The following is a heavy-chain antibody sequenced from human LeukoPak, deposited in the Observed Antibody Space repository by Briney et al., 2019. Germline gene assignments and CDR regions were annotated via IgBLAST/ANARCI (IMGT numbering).Heavy chain of an antibody. CDR1: GFTFSSYA. V-gene: IGHV3-21*06. CDR3: ARDQSTIFGVVSMGY. J-gene: IGHJ4*02. D-gene: IGHD3-3*01. Sequence: PWGSLRLSCAASGFTFSSYALSWVRQAPGKGLEWVSSISSSSRYIYYADSMKGRFTVSRDNAKNSLYLQMNRLRAEDTAVYYCARDQSTIFGVVSMGYWGQGTLVTVSS. CDR2: ISSSSRYI.